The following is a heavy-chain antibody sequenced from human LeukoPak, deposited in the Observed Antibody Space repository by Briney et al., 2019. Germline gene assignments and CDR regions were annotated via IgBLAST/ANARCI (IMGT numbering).Heavy chain of an antibody. V-gene: IGHV3-11*01. D-gene: IGHD1-26*01. CDR2: ISSSCSTI. J-gene: IGHJ4*02. Sequence: GGSLRLSCAACGFTFRDYYMSWIRQAPGKGLEGVSYISSSCSTIYYADSVKGRFTISRDNAKNSLYLQMSSLRAEDTAVYYCAREGSYFSWGNDYWGQGTLVTVCS. CDR1: GFTFRDYY. CDR3: AREGSYFSWGNDY.